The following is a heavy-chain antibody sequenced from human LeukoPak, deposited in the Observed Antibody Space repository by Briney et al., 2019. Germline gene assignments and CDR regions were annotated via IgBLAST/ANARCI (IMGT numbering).Heavy chain of an antibody. CDR2: INPSGGST. J-gene: IGHJ4*02. CDR3: ARNPEGYCSGGSCYSGPYYFDY. V-gene: IGHV1-46*01. Sequence: ASVKVSCKASGYTFTGYYMHWVRQAPGQGLEWMGIINPSGGSTSYAQKFQGRVTMTRDTSTSTVYMELSSLRSEDTAVYYCARNPEGYCSGGSCYSGPYYFDYWGQGTLVTVSS. CDR1: GYTFTGYY. D-gene: IGHD2-15*01.